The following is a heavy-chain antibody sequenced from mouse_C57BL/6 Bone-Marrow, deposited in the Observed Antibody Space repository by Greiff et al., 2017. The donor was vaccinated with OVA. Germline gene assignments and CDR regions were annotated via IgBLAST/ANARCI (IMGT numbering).Heavy chain of an antibody. Sequence: VQLQQSGAELVRPGASVKLSCTASGFNIKDDYMHWVKQRPEQGLEWIGWIDPENGDTEYASKFQGKATITADKSSNTAYLQLSSLTSEDTAVYYCADGYYFDYWGQGTTLTVSS. CDR1: GFNIKDDY. CDR2: IDPENGDT. CDR3: ADGYYFDY. D-gene: IGHD2-3*01. J-gene: IGHJ2*01. V-gene: IGHV14-4*01.